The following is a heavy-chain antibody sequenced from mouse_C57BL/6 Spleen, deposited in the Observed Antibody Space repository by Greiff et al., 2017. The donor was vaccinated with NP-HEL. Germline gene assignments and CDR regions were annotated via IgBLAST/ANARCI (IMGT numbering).Heavy chain of an antibody. V-gene: IGHV2-2*01. CDR3: AREDLLSAMDY. CDR1: GFSLTSYG. D-gene: IGHD2-10*01. Sequence: VQLQQSGPGLVQPSQSLSITCTVSGFSLTSYGVHWVRQSPGKGLEWLGVIWSGGSTDDNAAFISRLSISKDNSKSQVFFKMNSLQADDTAIYYCAREDLLSAMDYWGQGTSVTVSS. J-gene: IGHJ4*01. CDR2: IWSGGST.